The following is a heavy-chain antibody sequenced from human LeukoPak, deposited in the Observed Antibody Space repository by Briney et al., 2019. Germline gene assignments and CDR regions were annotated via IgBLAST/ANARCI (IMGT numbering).Heavy chain of an antibody. CDR3: ARDVGKAYFDY. V-gene: IGHV3-53*01. CDR1: GFIVSRNY. J-gene: IGHJ4*02. Sequence: GGSLRLSCAASGFIVSRNYMNWVRQVPGKGLEWVSAIYSGATTNYADSVKGRFIISRDNSKNMVNLQMNSLRAEDTAVYYCARDVGKAYFDYWGQGTLVTVSS. D-gene: IGHD2-15*01. CDR2: IYSGATT.